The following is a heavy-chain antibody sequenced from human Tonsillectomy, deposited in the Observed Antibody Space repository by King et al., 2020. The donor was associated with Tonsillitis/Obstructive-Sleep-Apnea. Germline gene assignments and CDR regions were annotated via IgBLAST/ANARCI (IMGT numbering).Heavy chain of an antibody. Sequence: QLQESGPGLVKPSETLSLTCTVSGGSVSSGSYYWSWIRQPPGKGLEWIGCIYYSWRTNYNPSLKSRVTISVDTSKNQFSLKLSSVTAADTAVYYCARGFDPGAFDIWGQGTMGTVSS. CDR1: GGSVSSGSYY. V-gene: IGHV4-61*01. CDR2: IYYSWRT. D-gene: IGHD3-9*01. J-gene: IGHJ3*02. CDR3: ARGFDPGAFDI.